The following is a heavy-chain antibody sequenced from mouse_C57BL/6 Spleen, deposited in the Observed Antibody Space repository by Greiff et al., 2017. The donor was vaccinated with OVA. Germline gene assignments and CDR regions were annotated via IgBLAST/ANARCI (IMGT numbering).Heavy chain of an antibody. CDR2: IYPGDGDT. Sequence: QVQLQQSGAELVKPGASVKISCKASGYAFSSYWMNWLKQRPGKGLEWIGQIYPGDGDTNYNGKFKGKATLTADKSSSTAYMQLSSLTSEDSAVYFCARSDGSSSFAYWGQGTLVTVSA. D-gene: IGHD1-1*01. CDR3: ARSDGSSSFAY. CDR1: GYAFSSYW. J-gene: IGHJ3*01. V-gene: IGHV1-80*01.